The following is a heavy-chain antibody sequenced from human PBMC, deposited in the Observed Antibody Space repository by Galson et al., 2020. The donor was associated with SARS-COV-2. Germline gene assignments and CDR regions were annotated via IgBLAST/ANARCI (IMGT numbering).Heavy chain of an antibody. CDR3: ARDEGIRGYNYGRLYYGMDV. Sequence: KLGESRKNSCAASGFPFRTYSMNWVRLAPGKGLEWVSSISTSSSYTYYVDSVKGRFSISRDNPRNSLYLQMNSLRAEDTAVYYCARDEGIRGYNYGRLYYGMDVWGQGTTVTVSS. V-gene: IGHV3-21*01. CDR2: ISTSSSYT. J-gene: IGHJ6*02. CDR1: GFPFRTYS. D-gene: IGHD5-18*01.